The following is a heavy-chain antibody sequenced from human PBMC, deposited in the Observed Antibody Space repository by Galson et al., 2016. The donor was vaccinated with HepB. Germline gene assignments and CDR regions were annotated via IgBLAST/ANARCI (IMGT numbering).Heavy chain of an antibody. J-gene: IGHJ4*02. D-gene: IGHD2/OR15-2a*01. CDR1: GFLFRSYG. Sequence: SLRLSCAGSGFLFRSYGMHWVRQAPGKGLAWVAADSMDGRRKFYSDSLKGRFTISRDNSNNMLFLQMDSLRPDDTAVYDCAKRHEYCPPVGCSVDYWGQGTLVSVSS. V-gene: IGHV3-30*18. CDR3: AKRHEYCPPVGCSVDY. CDR2: DSMDGRRK.